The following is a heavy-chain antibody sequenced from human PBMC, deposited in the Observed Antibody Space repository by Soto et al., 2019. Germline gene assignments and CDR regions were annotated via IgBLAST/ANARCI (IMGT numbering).Heavy chain of an antibody. CDR2: ISWNSGSI. V-gene: IGHV3-9*01. Sequence: ESGGGLVQPGRSLRLSCAASGFTFDDYAMHWVRQAPGKGLEWVSSISWNSGSIGYADSVKGRFTISRDNAKNSLYLQMNSLRAEDTALYYCAKDRGYSYGLPDYWGQGTLVTVSS. CDR1: GFTFDDYA. CDR3: AKDRGYSYGLPDY. J-gene: IGHJ4*02. D-gene: IGHD5-18*01.